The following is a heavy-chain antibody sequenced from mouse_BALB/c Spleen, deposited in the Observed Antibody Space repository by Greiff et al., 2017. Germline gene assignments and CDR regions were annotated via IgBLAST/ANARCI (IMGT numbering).Heavy chain of an antibody. Sequence: EVQLVESGGGLVKPGGSLKLSCAASGFTFSSYAMSWVRQTPEKRLEWVASISSGGSTYYPDSVKGRFTISRDNARNILYLQMSSLRSEDTAMYYCARGGYGYGGAWFAYWGQGTLVTVSA. J-gene: IGHJ3*01. D-gene: IGHD2-2*01. CDR3: ARGGYGYGGAWFAY. V-gene: IGHV5-6-5*01. CDR2: ISSGGST. CDR1: GFTFSSYA.